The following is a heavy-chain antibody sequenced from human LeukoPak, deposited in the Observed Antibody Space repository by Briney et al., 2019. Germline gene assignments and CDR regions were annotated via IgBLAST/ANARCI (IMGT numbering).Heavy chain of an antibody. CDR2: INHSGST. CDR3: ARGWDTAMVFDY. D-gene: IGHD5-18*01. Sequence: SETLSLTCAVYGGSFSGYYWSWIRQPPGKGLEWIGEINHSGSTNYNPSLKSRVTIPVDTSKNQFSLKLSSVTAADTAVYYCARGWDTAMVFDYWGQGTLVTVSS. J-gene: IGHJ4*02. V-gene: IGHV4-34*01. CDR1: GGSFSGYY.